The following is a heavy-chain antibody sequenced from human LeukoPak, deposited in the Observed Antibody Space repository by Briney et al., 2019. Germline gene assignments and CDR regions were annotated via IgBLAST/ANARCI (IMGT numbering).Heavy chain of an antibody. J-gene: IGHJ5*02. CDR1: GGSISSCSYY. CDR2: NYYSRSN. CDR3: ATMGAHSGSYVWFDP. Sequence: PSETLSLTCTVSGGSISSCSYYWGCIPQPPGKGREWIGSNYYSRSNYYNPSLKSRGPISVDTSKTQYSLNLSSVTAADTAVYYCATMGAHSGSYVWFDPWGQGTLVTVSS. D-gene: IGHD1-26*01. V-gene: IGHV4-39*01.